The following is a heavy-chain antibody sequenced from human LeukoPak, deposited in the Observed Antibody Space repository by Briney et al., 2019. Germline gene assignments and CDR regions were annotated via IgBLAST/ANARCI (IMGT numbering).Heavy chain of an antibody. D-gene: IGHD3-10*01. J-gene: IGHJ4*02. CDR1: GFAFSNYA. CDR2: LSGGGDSR. V-gene: IGHV3-23*01. Sequence: PGGSLRLSCAASGFAFSNYAMSWARQAPGKGLEWVSSLSGGGDSRYYADSVMGRFTISRDNSKNTLYLQMNSLRAEDTAVYYCAKAVRSMVTGGGYFDSWGQGTLVTVSS. CDR3: AKAVRSMVTGGGYFDS.